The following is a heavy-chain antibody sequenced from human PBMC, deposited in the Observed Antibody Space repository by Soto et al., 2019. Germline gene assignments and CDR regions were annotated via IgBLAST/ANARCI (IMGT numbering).Heavy chain of an antibody. CDR1: GSNFGNFG. V-gene: IGHV3-33*01. J-gene: IGHJ4*02. CDR2: ISNDENIK. CDR3: ARGHRGVLDY. D-gene: IGHD6-6*01. Sequence: SLRLSCVASGSNFGNFGMHWVRQAPGKGLEWVTVISNDENIKEDSVGGRFAVARDNAKNTLCLQLTSLRDEDTAIYYCARGHRGVLDYWGQGTLVTVSS.